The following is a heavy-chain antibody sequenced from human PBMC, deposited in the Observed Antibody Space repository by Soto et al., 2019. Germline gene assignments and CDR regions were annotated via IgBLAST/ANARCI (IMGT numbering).Heavy chain of an antibody. J-gene: IGHJ4*02. D-gene: IGHD5-12*01. CDR3: AREALRLDTSN. Sequence: SETLSLTCTVSGGSISSYYWSWIRQPPGKGLEWIGYIYYSGSTYYNPSLKSRVTISVDTSKNQFSLKLSSVTAADTAVYYCAREALRLDTSNWGQGTLVTVSS. V-gene: IGHV4-59*12. CDR2: IYYSGST. CDR1: GGSISSYY.